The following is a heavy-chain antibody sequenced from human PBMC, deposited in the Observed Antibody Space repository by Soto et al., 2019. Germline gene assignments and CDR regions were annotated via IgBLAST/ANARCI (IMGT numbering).Heavy chain of an antibody. V-gene: IGHV4-59*01. CDR3: ARRGPHDYGDYGWSDYYYMDV. J-gene: IGHJ6*03. CDR1: GGSISSYY. D-gene: IGHD4-17*01. Sequence: SETLSLTCTVSGGSISSYYWSWIRQPPGKGLEWIGYIYYSGSTNYNPSLKSRVTISVDTSKNQFSLKLSSVTAADTAVYYCARRGPHDYGDYGWSDYYYMDVWGKGTTVPVSS. CDR2: IYYSGST.